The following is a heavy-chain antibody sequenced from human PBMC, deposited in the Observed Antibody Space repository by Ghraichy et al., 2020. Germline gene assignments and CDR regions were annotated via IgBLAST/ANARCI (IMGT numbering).Heavy chain of an antibody. V-gene: IGHV3-48*03. CDR2: ISSSGSTI. J-gene: IGHJ4*02. Sequence: GGSLRLSCAASGFTFSSYEMNWVRQAPGKGLEWVSYISSSGSTIYYADSVKGRFTISRDNAKNSLYLQMNSLRAEDTAVYYCAGDPVEMATNDYFDYWGQGTLVTVSS. CDR1: GFTFSSYE. D-gene: IGHD5-24*01. CDR3: AGDPVEMATNDYFDY.